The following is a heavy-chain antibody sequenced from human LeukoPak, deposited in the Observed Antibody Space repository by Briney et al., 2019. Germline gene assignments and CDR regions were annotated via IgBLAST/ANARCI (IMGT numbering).Heavy chain of an antibody. V-gene: IGHV1-2*02. Sequence: ASVKVSCKASGYTFTYYYMHWVRQAPGQGLEWMGWINPNSGGTNYAQKFQGRVTMTRDTSISTAYMELSRLRSDDTAVYYCARDREGKYYYDSSGYYRDYWGQGTLVTVSS. CDR2: INPNSGGT. CDR1: GYTFTYYY. CDR3: ARDREGKYYYDSSGYYRDY. D-gene: IGHD3-22*01. J-gene: IGHJ4*02.